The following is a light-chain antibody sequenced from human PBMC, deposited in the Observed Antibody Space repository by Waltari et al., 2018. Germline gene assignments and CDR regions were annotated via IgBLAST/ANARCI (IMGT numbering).Light chain of an antibody. CDR1: GSDVGKYDY. Sequence: QSALTQPPAASGSPGQSVTISCTGTGSDVGKYDYVSWYQQHPGKAPKLMIYELSKRPSGVPDRFSGSKSGHTASLTVSGLQAEDEADYYCSSYAGSHYWVFGGGTKLTVL. J-gene: IGLJ3*02. CDR3: SSYAGSHYWV. V-gene: IGLV2-8*01. CDR2: ELS.